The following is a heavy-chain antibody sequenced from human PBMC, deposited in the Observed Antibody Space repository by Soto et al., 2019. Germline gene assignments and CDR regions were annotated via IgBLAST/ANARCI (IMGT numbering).Heavy chain of an antibody. Sequence: PGGSLRLSCADSGFRFISYSMIWVRQTPGKGLEWVAAITATGDRTYYADSVTGRFTISRDNSKKTHYLQMTSLRAEDTAMYYCATMNGYFEYWGQGTPVTVSS. CDR3: ATMNGYFEY. V-gene: IGHV3-23*01. D-gene: IGHD3-22*01. J-gene: IGHJ4*02. CDR2: ITATGDRT. CDR1: GFRFISYS.